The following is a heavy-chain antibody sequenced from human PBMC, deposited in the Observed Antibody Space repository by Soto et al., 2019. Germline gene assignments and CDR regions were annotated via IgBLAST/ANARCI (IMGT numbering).Heavy chain of an antibody. J-gene: IGHJ5*02. CDR2: SYYIGNT. Sequence: SEILSLTCTVSDCSISIRSSYWGWIRQPPGKGLEWIGSSYYIGNTYYNPSLKSRVAISIDSPKTRFSLNLNSVTTADTAVYYCGAQDYVAKGYHFATWGQGTMVTVSS. CDR3: GAQDYVAKGYHFAT. CDR1: DCSISIRSSY. V-gene: IGHV4-39*02. D-gene: IGHD4-17*01.